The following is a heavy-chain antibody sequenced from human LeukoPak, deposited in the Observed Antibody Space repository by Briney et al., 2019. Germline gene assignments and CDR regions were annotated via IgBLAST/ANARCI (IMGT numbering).Heavy chain of an antibody. Sequence: GGSLRLSCAASGFTFSSYSMNWVRQAPGKGLEWVSSISSSSSYIYYADSVKGRFTISRDNAKNSLYLQMNSLRAEDTAVYYCVRDMGVPYGDYYFDYWGQGTLVTVSS. D-gene: IGHD4-17*01. CDR3: VRDMGVPYGDYYFDY. J-gene: IGHJ4*02. V-gene: IGHV3-21*01. CDR1: GFTFSSYS. CDR2: ISSSSSYI.